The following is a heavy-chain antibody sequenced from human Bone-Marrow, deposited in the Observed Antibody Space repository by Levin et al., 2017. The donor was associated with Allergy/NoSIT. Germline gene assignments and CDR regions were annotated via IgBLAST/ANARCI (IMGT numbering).Heavy chain of an antibody. CDR2: ISSSSTYI. Sequence: ASVKVSCAASGFTFSSNSMNWVRQAPGKGLEWVSSISSSSTYIYYADSVKGRVTIPRDNAKNSLYLQMNSLRAEDTAVYYCASPRGGDGNLSDYWGQGTLVTVSS. D-gene: IGHD3-16*01. CDR3: ASPRGGDGNLSDY. V-gene: IGHV3-21*01. J-gene: IGHJ4*02. CDR1: GFTFSSNS.